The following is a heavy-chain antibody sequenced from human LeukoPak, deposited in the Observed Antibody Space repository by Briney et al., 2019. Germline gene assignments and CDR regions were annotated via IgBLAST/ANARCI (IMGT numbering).Heavy chain of an antibody. CDR2: IKQDGSER. CDR3: VRGKAAAGD. V-gene: IGHV3-7*01. D-gene: IGHD6-13*01. Sequence: GGSLRLSCVASGFTFSSYWMTWVRQAPGKGLEWVANIKQDGSERYYVDSVKGRFTIYRDNAKNSVYLQMNSLRAEDTAVYYCVRGKAAAGDWGQGTLVTVSS. CDR1: GFTFSSYW. J-gene: IGHJ4*02.